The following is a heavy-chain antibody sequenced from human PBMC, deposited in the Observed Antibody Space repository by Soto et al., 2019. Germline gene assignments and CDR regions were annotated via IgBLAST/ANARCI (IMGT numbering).Heavy chain of an antibody. Sequence: QVQLVQSGAEVRKPGSSVTVSCKASGGTFSTYGITWVRQAPGQGLEWMGNIIPLIGTANYAQRFRGRVKIPADESTTTAYMELTSLRSEDTAVYYCARVVMTTVPASFYYGLDVWGQGTTVTVSS. V-gene: IGHV1-69*18. CDR3: ARVVMTTVPASFYYGLDV. D-gene: IGHD4-4*01. CDR1: GGTFSTYG. J-gene: IGHJ6*02. CDR2: IIPLIGTA.